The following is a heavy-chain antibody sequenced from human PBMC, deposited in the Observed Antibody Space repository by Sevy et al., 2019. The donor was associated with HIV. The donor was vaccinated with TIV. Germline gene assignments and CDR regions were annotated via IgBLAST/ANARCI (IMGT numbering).Heavy chain of an antibody. CDR2: ISYDGSNK. CDR3: AKTGYDSSGYLDY. CDR1: GFTFSSYG. Sequence: GGSLRLSCAASGFTFSSYGMHWVRQAPGKGLEWVAVISYDGSNKYYADSVKGRFTISRDNSKNTLYLQMNSLRAEDTAVYYCAKTGYDSSGYLDYWGQRTLVTVSS. V-gene: IGHV3-30*18. J-gene: IGHJ4*02. D-gene: IGHD3-22*01.